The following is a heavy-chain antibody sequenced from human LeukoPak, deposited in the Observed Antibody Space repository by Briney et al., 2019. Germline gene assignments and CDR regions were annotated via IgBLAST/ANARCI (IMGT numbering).Heavy chain of an antibody. D-gene: IGHD2-8*01. CDR1: GFTFSSYG. V-gene: IGHV3-30*03. J-gene: IGHJ4*02. CDR3: ARGPTNGQAFDY. Sequence: GGSLRLSCAASGFTFSSYGMHWVRQAPGKGLEWVAVISYDGSNKYYADSVKGRFTISRDNSKNTPYLQMNSLRAEDTAVYYCARGPTNGQAFDYWGQGTLVSVSS. CDR2: ISYDGSNK.